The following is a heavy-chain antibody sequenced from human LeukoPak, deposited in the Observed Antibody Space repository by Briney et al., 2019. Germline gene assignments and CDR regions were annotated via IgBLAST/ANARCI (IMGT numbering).Heavy chain of an antibody. D-gene: IGHD5-18*01. CDR1: GFTFSSYA. V-gene: IGHV3-21*01. Sequence: GGSLRLSCAASGFTFSSYAMSWVRQAPGKGLEWVSSISDSGIYILYSDSVKGRFTVSRDNAKNSLYLQMNSLRAEDTAVYYCAGGNSALLDYWGQGTLVTVSS. J-gene: IGHJ4*02. CDR3: AGGNSALLDY. CDR2: ISDSGIYI.